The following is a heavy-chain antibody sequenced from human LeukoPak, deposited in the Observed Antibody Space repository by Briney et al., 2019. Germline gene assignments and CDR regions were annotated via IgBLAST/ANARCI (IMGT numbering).Heavy chain of an antibody. CDR2: IIPIFGTA. D-gene: IGHD2-2*01. V-gene: IGHV1-69*05. J-gene: IGHJ6*03. CDR1: GGTFSSYA. CDR3: ATAIVVVPAALVRSYYMDV. Sequence: SSVKVSCKASGGTFSSYAISWVRQAPGQGLEWMGRIIPIFGTANYAQKFQGRVTITTDESTSTAYMELSSLRPEDTAVHYCATAIVVVPAALVRSYYMDVWGKGTTVTVSS.